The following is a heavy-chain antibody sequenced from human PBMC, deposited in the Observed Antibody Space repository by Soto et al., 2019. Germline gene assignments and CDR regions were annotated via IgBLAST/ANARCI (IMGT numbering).Heavy chain of an antibody. J-gene: IGHJ4*02. CDR2: FHYTGIS. V-gene: IGHV4-59*01. CDR3: ARGASNWQYFDY. CDR1: EGSIRGYY. Sequence: SETLSLTCTVSEGSIRGYYWSWIRQPPGNGLEWIGYFHYTGISNYNSSLKSRVTMSLDTSKNQFSLKLSSVSAAETAIYYCARGASNWQYFDYWGQGSLVTVSS. D-gene: IGHD4-4*01.